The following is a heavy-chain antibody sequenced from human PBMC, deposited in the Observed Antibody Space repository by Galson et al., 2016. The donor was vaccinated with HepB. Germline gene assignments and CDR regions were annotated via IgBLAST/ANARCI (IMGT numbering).Heavy chain of an antibody. CDR3: AKGRYGDTGYYYNAMGV. V-gene: IGHV3-9*01. CDR1: GFTFDDYA. CDR2: ISWNSGSI. J-gene: IGHJ6*02. D-gene: IGHD4-17*01. Sequence: SLRLSCAASGFTFDDYAMHWVRQGPGKGLEWVSGISWNSGSIGYAVSVKGRFTISRDNARNSLFLQMNSLRVEDTALYYCAKGRYGDTGYYYNAMGVWGQGTTVTVSS.